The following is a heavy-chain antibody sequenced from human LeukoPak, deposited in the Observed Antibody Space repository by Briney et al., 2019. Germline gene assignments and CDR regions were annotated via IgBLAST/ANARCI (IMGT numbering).Heavy chain of an antibody. CDR3: AAGYYGSGHLPVGFFDL. CDR2: TYYRSKWYN. CDR1: GDSVSSNSAA. V-gene: IGHV6-1*01. D-gene: IGHD3-10*01. Sequence: SQTLSLTCAISGDSVSSNSAAWNWIRQSPSRGLEWLGRTYYRSKWYNDYAVSVKSRITINPDTSKNQFSLQLNSVTPEDTAVYYCAAGYYGSGHLPVGFFDLWGRGTLVTVSS. J-gene: IGHJ2*01.